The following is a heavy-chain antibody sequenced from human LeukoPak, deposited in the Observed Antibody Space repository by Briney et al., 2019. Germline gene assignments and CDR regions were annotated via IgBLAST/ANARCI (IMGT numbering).Heavy chain of an antibody. J-gene: IGHJ6*02. D-gene: IGHD3-10*01. CDR3: ARVTTTMVADGMDV. CDR2: MNPNSGNT. Sequence: ASVKVSCKASGYTFTSYDINWVRQATGQGLEWMGWMNPNSGNTGYAQKFQGRVTMTRNTSISTAYMELSSLRSEDTAVYYCARVTTTMVADGMDVWGQGTTVTVSS. V-gene: IGHV1-8*01. CDR1: GYTFTSYD.